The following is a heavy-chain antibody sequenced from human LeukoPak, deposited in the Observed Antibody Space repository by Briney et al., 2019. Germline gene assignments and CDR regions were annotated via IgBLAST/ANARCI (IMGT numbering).Heavy chain of an antibody. CDR3: ARAYDILSFWDY. J-gene: IGHJ4*02. CDR1: GYTFTGYY. V-gene: IGHV1-2*02. CDR2: INPNSGGT. D-gene: IGHD3-9*01. Sequence: ASVKVTCKGSGYTFTGYYMHWVRQPPGQGLEWMGWINPNSGGTNYAQKFQGRVTMTRDTSISTAYMELSRLRSDDTAVYYCARAYDILSFWDYWGQGTLVTVSS.